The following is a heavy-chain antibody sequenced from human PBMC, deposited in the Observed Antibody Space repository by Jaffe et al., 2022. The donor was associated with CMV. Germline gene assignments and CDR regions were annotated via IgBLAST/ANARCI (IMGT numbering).Heavy chain of an antibody. V-gene: IGHV4-39*01. CDR3: ARQYDSSGYDNYFDY. CDR1: GGSISSSSYY. J-gene: IGHJ4*02. Sequence: QLQLQESGPGLVKPSETLSLTCTVSGGSISSSSYYWGWIRQPPGKGLEWIGSIYYSGSTYYNPSLKSRVTISVDTSKNQFSLKLSSVTAADTAVYYCARQYDSSGYDNYFDYWGQGTLVTVSS. D-gene: IGHD3-22*01. CDR2: IYYSGST.